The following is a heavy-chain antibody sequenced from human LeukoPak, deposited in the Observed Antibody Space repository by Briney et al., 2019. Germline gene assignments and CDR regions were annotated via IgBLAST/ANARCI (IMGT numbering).Heavy chain of an antibody. CDR3: VRDLTGGSGD. CDR1: GYTFTDYY. D-gene: IGHD6-19*01. V-gene: IGHV1-2*02. J-gene: IGHJ4*02. CDR2: INPKSGDT. Sequence: GASVKVSCKASGYTFTDYYMHWVRQAPGQTFEWLAWINPKSGDTHYTQKFQGRVTVTTDTSITSFYMELSGLQSDDTAVYYCVRDLTGGSGDWGQGTLVTVSS.